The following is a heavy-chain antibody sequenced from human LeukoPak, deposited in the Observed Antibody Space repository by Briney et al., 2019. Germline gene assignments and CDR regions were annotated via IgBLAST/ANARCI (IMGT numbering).Heavy chain of an antibody. Sequence: SVEVSCKASGGTFSSYAISWVRQAPGQGLEWMGGIIPIFGTANYAQKFQGRVTITADESTSTAYMELSSLRSEDTAVYYCARDPASVDCSGGSCYPIHYWYFDLWGRGTLVTVSS. V-gene: IGHV1-69*13. D-gene: IGHD2-15*01. CDR1: GGTFSSYA. CDR2: IIPIFGTA. CDR3: ARDPASVDCSGGSCYPIHYWYFDL. J-gene: IGHJ2*01.